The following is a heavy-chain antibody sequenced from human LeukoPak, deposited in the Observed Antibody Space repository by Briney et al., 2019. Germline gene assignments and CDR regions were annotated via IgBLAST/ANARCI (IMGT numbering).Heavy chain of an antibody. J-gene: IGHJ5*02. CDR1: GYTFTSYG. V-gene: IGHV1-18*01. CDR2: ISAYNGNT. CDR3: ARGLMECSSTSCFEFDP. Sequence: GASVKVSCKASGYTFTSYGISWVRQAPGQGLEWMGWISAYNGNTNYAQKLQGRVTMTTDTSTSTAYMELRSLRSDDTAVYYCARGLMECSSTSCFEFDPWGQGTLVTVSS. D-gene: IGHD2-2*01.